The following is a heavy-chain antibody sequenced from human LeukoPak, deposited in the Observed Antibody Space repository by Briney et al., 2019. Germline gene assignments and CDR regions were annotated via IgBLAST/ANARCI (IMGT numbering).Heavy chain of an antibody. CDR1: GGSISSSSYY. J-gene: IGHJ4*02. CDR3: ASYRRILWAGGDY. V-gene: IGHV4-39*01. CDR2: IYYSGST. Sequence: SETLSLTCTVSGGSISSSSYYWGWIRQPPGKGLEWIGSIYYSGSTYYNPSLKSRVTISVDTSKNQFSLKLSSVTAADTAVYYCASYRRILWAGGDYRGQGTLVTVSS. D-gene: IGHD3-10*01.